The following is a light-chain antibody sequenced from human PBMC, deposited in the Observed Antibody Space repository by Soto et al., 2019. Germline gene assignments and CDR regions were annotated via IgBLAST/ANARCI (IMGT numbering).Light chain of an antibody. V-gene: IGLV2-14*03. J-gene: IGLJ1*01. CDR1: SSDIGGYNY. CDR2: DVT. Sequence: QSALTQPASVSGSPGQSIAISCTGTSSDIGGYNYVSWYQQHPGKAPKLLIYDVTHRPSGVSNRFSGSKSGDTASLTISGVQAEDEADYYCSSYTSTSTPYVFGTGTKVTVL. CDR3: SSYTSTSTPYV.